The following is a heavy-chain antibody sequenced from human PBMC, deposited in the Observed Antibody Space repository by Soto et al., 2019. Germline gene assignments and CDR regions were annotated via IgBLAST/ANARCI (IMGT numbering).Heavy chain of an antibody. CDR1: GFTFDDYA. CDR2: ISWNSGSI. CDR3: AKSGYSSSWYYFDY. Sequence: LRLSCAASGFTFDDYAMHWVRQAPGKGLEWVSGISWNSGSIGYADSVKGRFTISRDNAKNSLYLQMNSLRAEDTALYYCAKSGYSSSWYYFDYWGQGTVVTVSS. J-gene: IGHJ4*02. V-gene: IGHV3-9*01. D-gene: IGHD6-13*01.